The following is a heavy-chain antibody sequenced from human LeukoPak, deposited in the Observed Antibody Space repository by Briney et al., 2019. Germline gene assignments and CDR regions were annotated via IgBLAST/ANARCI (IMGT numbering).Heavy chain of an antibody. Sequence: SETLSLTCTVSGGSISSYDWSWIRHPPRKGLGWSGHIYYVGSTNYNPHLKSRVTISVDTSKNQFSLKLSSVTAADTAVYYCARRYCSGGSCYSSFDYWGQGTLVTVSS. CDR1: GGSISSYD. J-gene: IGHJ4*02. CDR3: ARRYCSGGSCYSSFDY. D-gene: IGHD2-15*01. V-gene: IGHV4-59*08. CDR2: IYYVGST.